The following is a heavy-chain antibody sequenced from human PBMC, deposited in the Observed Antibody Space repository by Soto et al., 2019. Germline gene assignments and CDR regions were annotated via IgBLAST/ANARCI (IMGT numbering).Heavy chain of an antibody. D-gene: IGHD1-26*01. V-gene: IGHV1-69*01. J-gene: IGHJ4*02. CDR3: AREGGVGATTGWD. Sequence: QVQLVQSGAEVKKPGSSVKVSCKASGGTFSSYAISWVRQAPGQGLEWMGGFIPIFGTANYAQMFKGRVMIPEDLSTSTPYRELSSLRSGDTAVYYCAREGGVGATTGWDWGQGTLVTVSS. CDR1: GGTFSSYA. CDR2: FIPIFGTA.